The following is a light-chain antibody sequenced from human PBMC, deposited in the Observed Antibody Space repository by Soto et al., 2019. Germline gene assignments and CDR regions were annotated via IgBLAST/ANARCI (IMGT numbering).Light chain of an antibody. V-gene: IGLV1-40*01. J-gene: IGLJ1*01. Sequence: QSLLTQPPSVSGAPGQRVTISCTGSDSDIGAGYDVHWYQQLPETAPKLVIYGNNRRPSGVPDRFSGSKSDTSASLAITGLQAEDEADYYCQSYDRSLSSDVFGTGTKVTV. CDR3: QSYDRSLSSDV. CDR2: GNN. CDR1: DSDIGAGYD.